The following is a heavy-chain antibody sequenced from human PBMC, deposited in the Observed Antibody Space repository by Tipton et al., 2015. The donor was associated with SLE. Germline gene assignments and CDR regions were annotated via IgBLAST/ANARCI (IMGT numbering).Heavy chain of an antibody. CDR1: GGSISGSSYY. CDR3: ARLRAVFGVVTRRNNWFDP. CDR2: ITNSGTT. V-gene: IGHV4-39*02. D-gene: IGHD3-3*01. Sequence: PGLVKPSETLSLTCTVSGGSISGSSYYWDWIRQPPGKGPEWIGRITNSGTTYYTPSFQSRVTMSVDTSKTHFSLKLSSVTAADTAVYYCARLRAVFGVVTRRNNWFDPWGQGTLVTVSS. J-gene: IGHJ5*02.